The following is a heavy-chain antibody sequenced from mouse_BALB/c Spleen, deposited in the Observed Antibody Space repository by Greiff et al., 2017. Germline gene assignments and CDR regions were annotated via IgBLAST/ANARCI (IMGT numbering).Heavy chain of an antibody. V-gene: IGHV5-9-4*01. CDR2: ISSGGSYT. D-gene: IGHD2-4*01. Sequence: EVKLVESGGGLVKPGGSLKLSCAASGFTFSSYAMSWVRQSPEKRLEWVAEISSGGSYTYYPDTVTGRFTISRDNAKNTLYLEMSSLRSEDTAMYYCARCYYDYDGYYFDYWGQGTTLTVSS. J-gene: IGHJ2*01. CDR1: GFTFSSYA. CDR3: ARCYYDYDGYYFDY.